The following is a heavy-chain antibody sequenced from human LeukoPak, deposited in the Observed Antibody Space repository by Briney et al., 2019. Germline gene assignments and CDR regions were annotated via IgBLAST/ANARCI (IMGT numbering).Heavy chain of an antibody. J-gene: IGHJ4*02. V-gene: IGHV3-23*01. CDR2: ISGSGGST. Sequence: GGSLRLSCAASGFTFSSYAMSWVRQAPGKGLEWVSAISGSGGSTYYADSVKGRFTISRDNSKNTLYLQMNSLRAGDTAVYYCAKVPMVRGVMENFDYWGQGTLVTVSS. CDR1: GFTFSSYA. D-gene: IGHD3-10*01. CDR3: AKVPMVRGVMENFDY.